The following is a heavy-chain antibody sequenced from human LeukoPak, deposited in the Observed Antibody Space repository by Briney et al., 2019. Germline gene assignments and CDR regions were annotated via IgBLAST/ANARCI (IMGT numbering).Heavy chain of an antibody. J-gene: IGHJ5*02. V-gene: IGHV3-74*01. CDR3: ARDGSSWNYNWFDP. CDR2: INSDGSST. D-gene: IGHD6-13*01. Sequence: GGSLRLSCAASGFTFSSYWMHWVRQAPGKGLVWVSRINSDGSSTSYADSVKGRFTISRDNAKNTLYLQTNSLRAEDTAVYYCARDGSSWNYNWFDPWGQGTLVTVSS. CDR1: GFTFSSYW.